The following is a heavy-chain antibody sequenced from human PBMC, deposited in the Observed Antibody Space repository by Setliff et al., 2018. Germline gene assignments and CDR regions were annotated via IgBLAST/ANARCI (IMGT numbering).Heavy chain of an antibody. J-gene: IGHJ4*02. CDR2: IHQDGSER. Sequence: GGSLRLSCAASGFTFSNAWMSWVRQAPEKGLEWVANIHQDGSERHYVDSVKGRFTISRDNAKNSLFLQMNILEVEDTAVYYCARVLRGYSGYDSVDYWGQGTLVTVSS. CDR3: ARVLRGYSGYDSVDY. D-gene: IGHD5-12*01. V-gene: IGHV3-7*01. CDR1: GFTFSNAW.